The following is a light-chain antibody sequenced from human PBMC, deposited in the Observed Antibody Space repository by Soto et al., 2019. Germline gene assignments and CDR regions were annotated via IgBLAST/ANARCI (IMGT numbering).Light chain of an antibody. CDR1: QSVSSY. CDR3: QQRSNCHPVHT. J-gene: IGKJ4*01. Sequence: EIVLTQSPATLSLSPGERATLSCRASQSVSSYLAWYQQKPGQAPRLLIYDASNRATGIPARFSGSGSGTDFTLTISSLEPEDFAVYYCQQRSNCHPVHTFGGGTKVEIK. CDR2: DAS. V-gene: IGKV3-11*01.